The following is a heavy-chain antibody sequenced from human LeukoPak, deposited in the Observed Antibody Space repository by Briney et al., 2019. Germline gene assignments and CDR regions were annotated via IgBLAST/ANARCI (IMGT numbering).Heavy chain of an antibody. J-gene: IGHJ5*02. CDR2: INHSGST. V-gene: IGHV4-34*01. Sequence: SETLSLTCAVYGGSFSGYYWSWIRQPPGKGLEWIGEINHSGSTNYNPSLKSRVTISVDTSKNQFSLKLSSVTAADTAVYYCARVDIVATIVNWFDPWGQGTLVTVSS. CDR1: GGSFSGYY. CDR3: ARVDIVATIVNWFDP. D-gene: IGHD5-12*01.